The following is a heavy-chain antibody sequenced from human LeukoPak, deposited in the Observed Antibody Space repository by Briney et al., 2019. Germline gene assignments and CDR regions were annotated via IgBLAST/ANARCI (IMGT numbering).Heavy chain of an antibody. CDR2: INPNSGGT. D-gene: IGHD5-12*01. Sequence: ASVKVSCKASGYTCTVYYMHWVRQGPGQGLEWMGWINPNSGGTNYAQQFQGRVTMTRDTSISTAYMELSRLRSDDTAVYYCASGYSGYDYLLGYWGQGTLVTVSS. J-gene: IGHJ4*02. CDR1: GYTCTVYY. CDR3: ASGYSGYDYLLGY. V-gene: IGHV1-2*02.